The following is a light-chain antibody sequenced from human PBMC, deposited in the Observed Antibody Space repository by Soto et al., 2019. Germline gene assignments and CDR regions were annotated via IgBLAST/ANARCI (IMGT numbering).Light chain of an antibody. CDR1: QSVSSR. V-gene: IGKV3-15*01. Sequence: EIVLTQSPGTLSLSPGERATLSCRASQSVSSRLAWYQQKPGQAPRLLISDTSARATGVPARFSGSRSGPEFTLTINSLQSEDFAIYYCQRYNNWPLTFGGGTKVDIK. CDR2: DTS. J-gene: IGKJ4*01. CDR3: QRYNNWPLT.